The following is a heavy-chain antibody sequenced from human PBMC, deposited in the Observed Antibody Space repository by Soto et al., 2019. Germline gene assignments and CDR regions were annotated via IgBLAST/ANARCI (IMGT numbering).Heavy chain of an antibody. V-gene: IGHV4-39*01. CDR1: GGSINSSSYF. D-gene: IGHD6-19*01. Sequence: PSETLSLTCSVSGGSINSSSYFWGWVRQHPGKGLEWIGSIYYSGSTYYNPSLRSRVTISVDTSKNQFSLKLRSVTAADTAVFYCARHYSSGSRNWFDPWGQGTLVTVSS. CDR2: IYYSGST. CDR3: ARHYSSGSRNWFDP. J-gene: IGHJ5*02.